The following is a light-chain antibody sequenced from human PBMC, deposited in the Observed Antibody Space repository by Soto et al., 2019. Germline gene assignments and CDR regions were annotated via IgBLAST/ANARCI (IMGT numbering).Light chain of an antibody. CDR2: EAS. V-gene: IGKV1-5*01. CDR1: RSIGRW. CDR3: QDSSRF. J-gene: IGKJ4*01. Sequence: DIQLTQSPSTLSASVGDKITITCRASRSIGRWLAWYQQKPGRAPKVLIYEASNLESGVPSRFSGSGFGTEFTLTISSLQLDVFGTYYDQDSSRFFGRGTKV.